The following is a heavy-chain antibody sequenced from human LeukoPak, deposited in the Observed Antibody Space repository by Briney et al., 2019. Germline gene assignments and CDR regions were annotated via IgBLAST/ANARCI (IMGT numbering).Heavy chain of an antibody. CDR1: GYSISSGDY. J-gene: IGHJ4*02. V-gene: IGHV4-38-2*01. D-gene: IGHD3-10*01. CDR3: ARAGLRRYGSGSYREPLDY. CDR2: SYHSGSA. Sequence: SQTLSLTCAVSGYSISSGDYWSWIRQPPAKGREWIGSSYHSGSASSNPSPKSRVTLSVDTSTHQFSLKLSSVTAADTAVYYCARAGLRRYGSGSYREPLDYWGQGTLVTVSS.